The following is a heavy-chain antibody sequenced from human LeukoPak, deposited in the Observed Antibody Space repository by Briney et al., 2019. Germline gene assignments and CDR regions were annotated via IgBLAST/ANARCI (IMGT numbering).Heavy chain of an antibody. CDR2: ISNSGGTT. CDR3: AKATGYLL. J-gene: IGHJ4*02. D-gene: IGHD1-14*01. Sequence: GGSLRLSCAASGFTFTRYWMSWVRRAPGKGLEWVSTISNSGGTTYYADSVKGRFTISRDDSENTLYLQMNSLRAEDTAVYYCAKATGYLLWGQGTLVTVSS. V-gene: IGHV3-23*01. CDR1: GFTFTRYW.